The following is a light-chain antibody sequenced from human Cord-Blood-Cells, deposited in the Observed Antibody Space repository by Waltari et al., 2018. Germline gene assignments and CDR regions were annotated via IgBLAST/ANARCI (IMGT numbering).Light chain of an antibody. CDR3: QQYYSTPPYT. V-gene: IGKV4-1*01. CDR2: WAS. J-gene: IGKJ2*01. CDR1: QSVLYSSNNKNY. Sequence: DIVMTQSPDSLAVSLGERATNNCKSSQSVLYSSNNKNYLAWYQQKPGQPPKLLIYWASTRESGVPDRFSGSGSGTDFTLTISSLQAEDVAVYYCQQYYSTPPYTFGQGTKLEIK.